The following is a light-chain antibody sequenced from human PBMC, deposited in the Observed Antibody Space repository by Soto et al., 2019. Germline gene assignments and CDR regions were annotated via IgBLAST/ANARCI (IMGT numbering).Light chain of an antibody. Sequence: ETVMTQSPTTLSVSSGERATLSCRASQSIGTNLAWYQQKPGQAPRLLVYGASTRATGIPARFSGSGSGTEFTLTISSLQSADFAVYYCQQYNNWPPCTFGQGTKLEIK. CDR2: GAS. V-gene: IGKV3-15*01. CDR1: QSIGTN. CDR3: QQYNNWPPCT. J-gene: IGKJ2*02.